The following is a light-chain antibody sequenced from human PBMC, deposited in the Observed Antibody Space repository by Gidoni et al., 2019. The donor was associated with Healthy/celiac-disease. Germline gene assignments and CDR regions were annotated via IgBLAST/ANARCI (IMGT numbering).Light chain of an antibody. CDR1: SSNIGSNT. V-gene: IGLV1-44*01. J-gene: IGLJ3*02. Sequence: QSVLTQPPSASGTPGQRVTISCSGSSSNIGSNTVNWYQQLPGTAPKRLIYSNNQRPSGVPDRFSGSKSGTSASLAIGGLQSEDEADYYCAAWDDSLNGLWVFGGGTKLTVL. CDR2: SNN. CDR3: AAWDDSLNGLWV.